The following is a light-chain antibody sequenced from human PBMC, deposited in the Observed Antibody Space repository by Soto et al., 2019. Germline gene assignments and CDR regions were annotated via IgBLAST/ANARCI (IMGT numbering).Light chain of an antibody. V-gene: IGKV2-28*01. CDR1: QSLLHSNGYNY. CDR2: LGS. Sequence: DIVMTQSPLSLPVTPGETASISCRSSQSLLHSNGYNYLDWYLQKPGQSPQLLISLGSNRASGVPDRFSGRGSGTDFTLKISRVEAEDVGVYYCMQALQTRYTFGQGTKLEIK. J-gene: IGKJ2*01. CDR3: MQALQTRYT.